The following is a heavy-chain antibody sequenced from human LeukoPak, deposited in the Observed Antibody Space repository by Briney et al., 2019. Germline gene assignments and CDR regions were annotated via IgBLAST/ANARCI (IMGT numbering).Heavy chain of an antibody. V-gene: IGHV4-39*01. J-gene: IGHJ5*02. CDR3: ARQAYSSNLGWFDP. CDR1: GGSISSSGYY. D-gene: IGHD6-13*01. CDR2: MYYSGNT. Sequence: SETLSLTCIVSGGSISSSGYYWGWIRQSPGKGLEWIGSMYYSGNTYYNPSLKSRVTISVDTSKNQFSLKLSSVTAADTAVYYCARQAYSSNLGWFDPWGQGTLVTVSS.